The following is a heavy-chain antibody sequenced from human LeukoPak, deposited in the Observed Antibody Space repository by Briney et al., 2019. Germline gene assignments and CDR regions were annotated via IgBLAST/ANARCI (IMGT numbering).Heavy chain of an antibody. CDR2: IWYDGSYK. Sequence: PGRSLRLSCAASGFTFSSYGMHWVRQAPGKGLEWVAVIWYDGSYKYYADSVKGRFTISRDNSKNTLYLQMNSLKAEDTAVYYCARSRITPDSWGQGTQVTVSS. J-gene: IGHJ4*02. CDR1: GFTFSSYG. D-gene: IGHD3-3*01. V-gene: IGHV3-33*01. CDR3: ARSRITPDS.